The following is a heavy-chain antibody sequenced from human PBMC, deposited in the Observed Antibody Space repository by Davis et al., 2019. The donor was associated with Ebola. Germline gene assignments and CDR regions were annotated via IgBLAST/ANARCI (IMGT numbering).Heavy chain of an antibody. D-gene: IGHD3-3*01. Sequence: GESLKISCAASGFTFSSYGMHWVRQAPGKGLEWVAVISYDGSNKYYADSVKGRFTISRDNSKNTLYLQMNSLRAEDTAVYYCARGPYYDFWSEDWFDPWGQGTLVTVSS. CDR1: GFTFSSYG. CDR3: ARGPYYDFWSEDWFDP. CDR2: ISYDGSNK. J-gene: IGHJ5*02. V-gene: IGHV3-30*03.